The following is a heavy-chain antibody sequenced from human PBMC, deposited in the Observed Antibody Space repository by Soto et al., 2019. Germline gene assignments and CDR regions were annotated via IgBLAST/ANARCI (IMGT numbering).Heavy chain of an antibody. D-gene: IGHD6-13*01. V-gene: IGHV1-69*13. CDR1: GGTFSSYA. CDR2: IIPIFGTA. CDR3: ARVGAISRAVEQ. Sequence: GXSVKVSCKASGGTFSSYAISWVRQAPGQGLEWMGGIIPIFGTANYAQKFQGRVTITADESTSTAYMELSSLRSEDTAVYYCARVGAISRAVEQWGQGTLVTVSS. J-gene: IGHJ1*01.